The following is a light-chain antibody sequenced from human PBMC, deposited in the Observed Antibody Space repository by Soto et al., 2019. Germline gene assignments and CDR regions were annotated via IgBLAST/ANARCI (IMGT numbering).Light chain of an antibody. J-gene: IGKJ3*01. CDR3: QHFANSLFT. CDR2: STS. V-gene: IGKV3-20*01. Sequence: IVLTQSPGLLSLSPGERATLSCRASQTISNNYLAWYQQRPGRVPRLLIFSTSNRATGIPDRFSGSGSGTDFTLTISSLEADDFAVYYCQHFANSLFTFGPGTRVDIK. CDR1: QTISNNY.